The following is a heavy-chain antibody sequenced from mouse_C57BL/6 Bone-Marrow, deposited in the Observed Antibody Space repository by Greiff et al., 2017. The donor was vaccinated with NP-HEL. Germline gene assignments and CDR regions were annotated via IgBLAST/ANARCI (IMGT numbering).Heavy chain of an antibody. V-gene: IGHV2-9-1*01. CDR1: GFSLTSYA. D-gene: IGHD1-1*01. Sequence: VMLVESGPGLVAPSQSLSITCTVSGFSLTSYAISWVRQTPGKGLEWLGVIWTGGGTNYNSALKSRLSISKDNSKIQVFLKMNILQTDDTAMYYCSIHYYGSRGYFDVWGTGTTVTVSS. CDR3: SIHYYGSRGYFDV. J-gene: IGHJ1*03. CDR2: IWTGGGT.